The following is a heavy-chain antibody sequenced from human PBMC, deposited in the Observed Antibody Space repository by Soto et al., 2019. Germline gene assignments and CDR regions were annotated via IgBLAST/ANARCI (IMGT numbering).Heavy chain of an antibody. J-gene: IGHJ6*02. CDR1: GFTFSTYP. V-gene: IGHV3-23*01. CDR2: ISGSGIST. CDR3: VKPPVITASYYYYDMDV. Sequence: EAQLLESGGGLVQPGGSLRLSCAASGFTFSTYPMSWVRQAPRKGLEWVSGISGSGISTYYTDSVKGRFTISRDNCKNTVFLQMNSLRDEDTAVYYCVKPPVITASYYYYDMDVWGQGTTVTVSS. D-gene: IGHD4-4*01.